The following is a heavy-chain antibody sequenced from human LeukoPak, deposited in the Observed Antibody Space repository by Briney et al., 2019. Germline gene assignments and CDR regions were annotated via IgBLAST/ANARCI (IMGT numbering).Heavy chain of an antibody. J-gene: IGHJ4*02. CDR3: ATSVYYYDSSGVSYFDY. Sequence: ASVKVSCKVSGYTLTELSMHWVRQAPGKGLEWMGGFDPEDGETIYAQKFQGRVTMTEDTSTDTAYMELSSLRSEDTAMYYCATSVYYYDSSGVSYFDYWGQGTLVTVSS. V-gene: IGHV1-24*01. D-gene: IGHD3-22*01. CDR2: FDPEDGET. CDR1: GYTLTELS.